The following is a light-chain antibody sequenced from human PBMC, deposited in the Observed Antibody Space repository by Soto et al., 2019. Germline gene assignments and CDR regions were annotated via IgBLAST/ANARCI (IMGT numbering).Light chain of an antibody. V-gene: IGKV3-11*01. J-gene: IGKJ3*01. Sequence: EIVLTQSPATLSLSPGERATLSCRASQSVSSYLSWYQQKPAQAPRLLIYYASNRATVITARFSGSGSGTDFTLTSISLEHEAFADYYCHQSSIWYTFGPGTKVDIK. CDR2: YAS. CDR1: QSVSSY. CDR3: HQSSIWYT.